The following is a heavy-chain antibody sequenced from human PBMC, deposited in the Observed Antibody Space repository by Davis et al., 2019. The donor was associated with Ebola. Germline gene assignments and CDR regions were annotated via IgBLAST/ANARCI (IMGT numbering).Heavy chain of an antibody. CDR3: ARHLLWFGELYFDY. CDR2: IYPGDSDT. CDR1: GYGFADYW. V-gene: IGHV5-51*01. J-gene: IGHJ4*02. D-gene: IGHD3-10*01. Sequence: GESLKISCKGSGYGFADYWIGWVRQMPGKGLEWMGIIYPGDSDTRYSPSFQGQVTISADKSISTAYLQWSSLKASDTAMYYCARHLLWFGELYFDYWGQGTLVTVSS.